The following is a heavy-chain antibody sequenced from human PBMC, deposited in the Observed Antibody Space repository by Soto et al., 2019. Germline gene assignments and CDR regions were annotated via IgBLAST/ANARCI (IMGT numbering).Heavy chain of an antibody. J-gene: IGHJ6*02. Sequence: EVQLVESGGGVVRPGGSLRLSCAASGFTFDDYGMSWVRQAPGKGLEWVSGINWNGGSTGYADSVKGRFTISRDNAKTSLFLQMNSVRAEDTAVYHCARASGSVYDYYGMDVWGQGTTVTVSS. CDR3: ARASGSVYDYYGMDV. CDR1: GFTFDDYG. CDR2: INWNGGST. V-gene: IGHV3-20*01. D-gene: IGHD3-10*01.